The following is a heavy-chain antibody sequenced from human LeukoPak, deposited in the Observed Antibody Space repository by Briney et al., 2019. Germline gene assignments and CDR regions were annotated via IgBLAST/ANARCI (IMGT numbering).Heavy chain of an antibody. CDR1: GFTFSSYN. J-gene: IGHJ6*03. Sequence: PGGSLRLSCAASGFTFSSYNMNWVRQAPGKGLDWVSSISSSSSYIYYADSVKGRFTISRDNAKNSLYLQMNSLRAEDTAVYYCARLMWELPPHYYYMDVWGKGTTVTISS. D-gene: IGHD1-26*01. V-gene: IGHV3-21*01. CDR3: ARLMWELPPHYYYMDV. CDR2: ISSSSSYI.